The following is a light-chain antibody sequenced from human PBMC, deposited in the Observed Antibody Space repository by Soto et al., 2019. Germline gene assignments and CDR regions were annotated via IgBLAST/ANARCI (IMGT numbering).Light chain of an antibody. V-gene: IGKV3-20*01. CDR3: QHCGSSPWT. J-gene: IGKJ1*01. Sequence: EIVLTQSPGTLSLSPGERATLSCRASQSVSSYYLAWYQQKPGQAPRLLIYAASSRATGIPDRFSGGGSGTDFTLTISRLEPEAFAVYYCQHCGSSPWTFGQGTKVDIK. CDR1: QSVSSYY. CDR2: AAS.